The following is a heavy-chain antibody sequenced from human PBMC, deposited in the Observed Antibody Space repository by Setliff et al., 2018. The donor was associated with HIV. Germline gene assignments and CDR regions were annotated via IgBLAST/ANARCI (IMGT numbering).Heavy chain of an antibody. J-gene: IGHJ3*02. CDR3: ARERIVGPRGAFDI. V-gene: IGHV3-30*04. D-gene: IGHD1-26*01. Sequence: PGGSLRLSCEVSGFTFSSNAMHWVRRAPGKGLEWAAVISHDGSKKYYADSVKGRFSISRDNSKNNLYLQMNSLRAEDTALYYCARERIVGPRGAFDIWGQGTMVTVSS. CDR1: GFTFSSNA. CDR2: ISHDGSKK.